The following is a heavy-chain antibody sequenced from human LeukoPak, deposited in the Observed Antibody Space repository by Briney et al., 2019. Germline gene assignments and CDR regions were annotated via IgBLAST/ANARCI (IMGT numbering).Heavy chain of an antibody. CDR3: ARDLRDENWFDP. J-gene: IGHJ5*02. CDR2: ISYDGSNK. CDR1: GFTFSSYS. Sequence: GGSLRLSCAASGFTFSSYSMHWVRQAPGKGLEWAAVISYDGSNKYYPDSVKGRFTISRDNSKNTLYLQMNSLRAEDTAVYYCARDLRDENWFDPWGQGTLVTVSS. V-gene: IGHV3-30*01.